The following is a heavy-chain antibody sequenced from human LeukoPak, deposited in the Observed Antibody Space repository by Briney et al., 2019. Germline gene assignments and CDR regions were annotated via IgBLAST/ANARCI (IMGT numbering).Heavy chain of an antibody. CDR1: GITFRSYG. V-gene: IGHV3-23*01. J-gene: IGHJ4*02. CDR2: ISGSGTTT. CDR3: ARDPEYYGSGSSNDY. D-gene: IGHD3-10*01. Sequence: GGSLRLSCAASGITFRSYGMSWVRQAPGKGLEWISAISGSGTTTYYSDSVKGRFTISRDNSKNTLYLQMNSLRSEDTAVYYCARDPEYYGSGSSNDYWGQGTLVTVSS.